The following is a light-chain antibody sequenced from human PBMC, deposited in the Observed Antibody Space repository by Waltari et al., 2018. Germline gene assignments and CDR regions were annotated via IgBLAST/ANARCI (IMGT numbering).Light chain of an antibody. CDR3: QQYGSSMLYT. V-gene: IGKV3-20*01. CDR1: QSLTKKY. J-gene: IGKJ2*01. CDR2: GAS. Sequence: VLTQSPGTLSLSPGESATLSCRASQSLTKKYLAWYQQKPGQPPRLLIYGASSRAAGSPDRFSGSGSGTDFTRTINRLETDDSAVYYCQQYGSSMLYTFGQGTKLEIK.